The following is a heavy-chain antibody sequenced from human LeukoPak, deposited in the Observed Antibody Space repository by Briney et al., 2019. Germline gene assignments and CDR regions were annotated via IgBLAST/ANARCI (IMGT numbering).Heavy chain of an antibody. CDR2: IRGNGDT. V-gene: IGHV3-23*01. Sequence: GGSLRLSCAASGLSFSSFAMSWVRQGPARGLEWVSSIRGNGDTFYADSVKGRFTLSSDSSTNTVYFQLSNLRVEDTAIYYCARASWVSSTDAVRWGQGTLVTVSS. D-gene: IGHD3-16*01. CDR3: ARASWVSSTDAVR. CDR1: GLSFSSFA. J-gene: IGHJ4*02.